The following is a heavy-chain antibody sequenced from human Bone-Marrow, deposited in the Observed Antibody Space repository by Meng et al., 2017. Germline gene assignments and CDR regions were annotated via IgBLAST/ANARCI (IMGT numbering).Heavy chain of an antibody. D-gene: IGHD2-21*02. J-gene: IGHJ4*02. Sequence: QVQLQESGPGLVKPSETLSLTCTVSGGSISTYYWSWIRQSPEKGLEWIGYINYSGRTNYIPSLRSRATISVDPSKNQFSLNLRSVTAADTAVYYCARGPYHGGRYSDYWGQGTLVTVSS. CDR1: GGSISTYY. CDR3: ARGPYHGGRYSDY. CDR2: INYSGRT. V-gene: IGHV4-59*01.